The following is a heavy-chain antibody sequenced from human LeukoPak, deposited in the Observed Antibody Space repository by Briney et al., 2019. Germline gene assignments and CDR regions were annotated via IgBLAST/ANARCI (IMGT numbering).Heavy chain of an antibody. CDR2: IYHSGSP. CDR1: GGSISSNNW. J-gene: IGHJ4*02. CDR3: ARVNINNWHSCDY. Sequence: SGTLPLTCAVSGGSISSNNWWGWVRQPPGKGLEWIGEIYHSGSPNYNPSLKSRVTISVDKSRNHFSLNLSSVTAADTAVYYCARVNINNWHSCDYWGQGTLVTVSS. D-gene: IGHD1-1*01. V-gene: IGHV4-4*02.